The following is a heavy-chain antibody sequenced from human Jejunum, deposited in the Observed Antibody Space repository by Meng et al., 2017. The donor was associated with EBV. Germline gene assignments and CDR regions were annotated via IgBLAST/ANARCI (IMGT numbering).Heavy chain of an antibody. J-gene: IGHJ5*02. V-gene: IGHV4-4*02. CDR3: ARGRGYDYGDS. Sequence: QVQLQESGPVLVNPSGTLSPTCAVSGGSITSSDWWTWVRQPPGEGLEWIGEIYHDGSSNYSPSLKSRVTILLDKSENQFSLRVTSVTAADTAIYYCARGRGYDYGDSWGQGTLVTDST. D-gene: IGHD5-12*01. CDR1: GGSITSSDW. CDR2: IYHDGSS.